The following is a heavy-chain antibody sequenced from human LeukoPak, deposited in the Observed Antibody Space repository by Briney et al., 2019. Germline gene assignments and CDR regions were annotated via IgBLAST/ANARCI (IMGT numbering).Heavy chain of an antibody. D-gene: IGHD3-10*01. J-gene: IGHJ4*02. CDR2: IDWDEDK. Sequence: ESGPALVKPTQTLSGFSLSTSGMCVSWIRQPPGKALEWLALIDWDEDKYYSTSLKTRLTISKDTSKNQVVLTMTNMDPVDTATYYCARMVVGSGFDYWGQGTLVTVSS. CDR1: GFSLSTSGMC. CDR3: ARMVVGSGFDY. V-gene: IGHV2-70*01.